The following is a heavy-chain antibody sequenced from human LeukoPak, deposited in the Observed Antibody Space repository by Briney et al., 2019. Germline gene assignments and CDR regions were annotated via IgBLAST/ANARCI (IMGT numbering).Heavy chain of an antibody. J-gene: IGHJ4*02. CDR1: GYTFTSYG. Sequence: VASVKVSCKASGYTFTSYGISWVRQAPGQGLEWMGWINPNSGGTNYAQKFQGRVTMTRDTSISTAYMELSRLRSDDTAVYYCARVSLSYYYDSSGSRGLYFDYWGQGTLVTVSS. V-gene: IGHV1-2*02. D-gene: IGHD3-22*01. CDR2: INPNSGGT. CDR3: ARVSLSYYYDSSGSRGLYFDY.